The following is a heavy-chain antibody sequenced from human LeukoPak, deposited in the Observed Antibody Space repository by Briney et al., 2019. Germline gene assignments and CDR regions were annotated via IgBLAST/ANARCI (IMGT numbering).Heavy chain of an antibody. CDR1: GYTFTNYY. CDR2: INPSGGST. D-gene: IGHD3-9*01. CDR3: AREILRYPNWFDP. J-gene: IGHJ5*02. Sequence: ASVKVSCKASGYTFTNYYMHWVRQAPGQGLEWTGIINPSGGSTSYAQKFQGRVTMTRDTSTSTVYMELSSLRSEDTAVYYCAREILRYPNWFDPWGQGTLVTVSS. V-gene: IGHV1-46*01.